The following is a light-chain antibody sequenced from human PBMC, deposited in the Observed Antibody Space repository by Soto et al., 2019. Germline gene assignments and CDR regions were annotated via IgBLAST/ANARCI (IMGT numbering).Light chain of an antibody. CDR1: QSVSINS. V-gene: IGKV3-20*01. J-gene: IGKJ2*01. CDR2: GAS. Sequence: EVVLTQSPNTLPLSPGERATLSCRASQSVSINSLVWYQHKPGQAPRLLIYGASNRATGIPDRFSASGSGAAFTRTISRREPEDFAMYYCQKYSSSWYTFGQGTKVEVK. CDR3: QKYSSSWYT.